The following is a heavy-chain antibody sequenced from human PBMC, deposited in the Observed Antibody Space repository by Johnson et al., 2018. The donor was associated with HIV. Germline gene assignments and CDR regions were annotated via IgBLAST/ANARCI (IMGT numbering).Heavy chain of an antibody. V-gene: IGHV3-30*04. J-gene: IGHJ3*02. Sequence: VESGGGVVQPGRSLRLSCAASGFTFSSYAMHWVRQAPGKGLEWVAVISYDGRNKYYADSVKGRFTISRDNSKNTLYLQMNSLRAEDTAVYYCALLRGAAGDDAFDIWGQGTMVTVSS. CDR2: ISYDGRNK. CDR1: GFTFSSYA. D-gene: IGHD6-13*01. CDR3: ALLRGAAGDDAFDI.